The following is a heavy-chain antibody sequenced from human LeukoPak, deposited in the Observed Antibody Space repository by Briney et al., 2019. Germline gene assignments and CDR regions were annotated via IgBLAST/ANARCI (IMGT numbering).Heavy chain of an antibody. CDR1: GGSISSYY. J-gene: IGHJ6*02. CDR2: IYYSGST. D-gene: IGHD3-3*01. Sequence: SETLSLTCTVSGGSISSYYWSWIRQPPGKGLEWIGYIYYSGSTNYNPSLKSRATISVDTSKNQFSLKLSSVTAADTAVYYCARLPWSGYNYYYYGMDVWGQGTTVTVSS. V-gene: IGHV4-59*08. CDR3: ARLPWSGYNYYYYGMDV.